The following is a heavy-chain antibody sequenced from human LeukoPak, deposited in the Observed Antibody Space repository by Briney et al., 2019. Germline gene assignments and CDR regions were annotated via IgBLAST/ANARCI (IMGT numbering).Heavy chain of an antibody. CDR2: INPNNGGT. V-gene: IGHV1-2*06. CDR1: GYTFTGYY. Sequence: ASVKVPCKASGYTFTGYYIHWVRQAPGQGLEWMGRINPNNGGTNYAQKFQGRVTMTRDTSISTAYMELSRLRSDDTAVYYYARDLSGWYGDFDYWGQGTLVTVSS. CDR3: ARDLSGWYGDFDY. J-gene: IGHJ4*02. D-gene: IGHD6-19*01.